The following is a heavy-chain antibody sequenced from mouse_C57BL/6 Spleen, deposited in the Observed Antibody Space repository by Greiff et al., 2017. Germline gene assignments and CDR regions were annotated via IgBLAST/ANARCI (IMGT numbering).Heavy chain of an antibody. Sequence: QVQLQQSGPGLVAPSQSLSITCTVSGFSLTSYAISWVRQPPGKGLEWLGVIWTGGGTNYNSALKSRLSISKDNSKSQVFLKMNSLQTDDTARYYCARNDGYYPSYWYFDVWGTGTTVTVSS. CDR3: ARNDGYYPSYWYFDV. CDR2: IWTGGGT. D-gene: IGHD2-3*01. V-gene: IGHV2-9-1*01. J-gene: IGHJ1*03. CDR1: GFSLTSYA.